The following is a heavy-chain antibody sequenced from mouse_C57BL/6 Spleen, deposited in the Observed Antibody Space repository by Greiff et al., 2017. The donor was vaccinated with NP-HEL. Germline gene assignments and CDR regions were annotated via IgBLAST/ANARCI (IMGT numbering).Heavy chain of an antibody. D-gene: IGHD1-1*01. J-gene: IGHJ2*01. CDR1: GCAFSSYW. Sequence: QVQLQQSGAELVKPGASVKISCKASGCAFSSYWMNWVKQRPGKGLEWIGQIYPGDGDTNYNGKFKGKATLTADKSSSTAYMQLSSLTSEDSAVYFCARSGTVVATGDYWGQGTTLTVSS. CDR2: IYPGDGDT. V-gene: IGHV1-80*01. CDR3: ARSGTVVATGDY.